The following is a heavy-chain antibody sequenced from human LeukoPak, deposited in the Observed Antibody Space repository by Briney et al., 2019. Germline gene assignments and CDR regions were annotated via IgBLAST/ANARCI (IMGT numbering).Heavy chain of an antibody. CDR3: ARGYCSSTSCPTPLHY. Sequence: ASVKVSCKASGYTFTSYDINWVRQATGQGLERMGWMNPNSGNTGYAQKFQGRVTMTRNTSISTAYMELSSLRSEATAVYYCARGYCSSTSCPTPLHYCGEATLVTVPS. J-gene: IGHJ4*02. V-gene: IGHV1-8*01. CDR2: MNPNSGNT. D-gene: IGHD2-2*01. CDR1: GYTFTSYD.